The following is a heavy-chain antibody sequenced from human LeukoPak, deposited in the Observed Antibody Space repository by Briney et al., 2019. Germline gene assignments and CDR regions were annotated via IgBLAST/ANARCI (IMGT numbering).Heavy chain of an antibody. V-gene: IGHV3-74*01. CDR1: GFTFSSYW. CDR2: INSDGSST. CDR3: ARAGIDYGDYWTRFDY. J-gene: IGHJ4*02. D-gene: IGHD4-17*01. Sequence: GGSLRLSCAASGFTFSSYWMHWVRQAPGKGLVWVSRINSDGSSTTYADSVKGRFTISRDNAKNTLYLQMNSLRDEDTAVYYCARAGIDYGDYWTRFDYWGQGTLVTVSS.